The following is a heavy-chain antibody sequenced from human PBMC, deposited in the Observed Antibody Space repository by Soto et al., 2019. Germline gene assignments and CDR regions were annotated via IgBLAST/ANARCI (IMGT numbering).Heavy chain of an antibody. V-gene: IGHV3-23*01. CDR1: GFIFDTYA. Sequence: EVHLLDSGGGLVQPGGSLTLSCVASGFIFDTYAMSWVRQAPGKGLEWVSAISGSGGTTYYADSVKGRLTISRDNSKNILYLQRNSLRVEDTAVYYCAKGRGRFKSGVQKTFDSWGQGTLVTVSS. CDR3: AKGRGRFKSGVQKTFDS. CDR2: ISGSGGTT. J-gene: IGHJ4*02. D-gene: IGHD2-8*01.